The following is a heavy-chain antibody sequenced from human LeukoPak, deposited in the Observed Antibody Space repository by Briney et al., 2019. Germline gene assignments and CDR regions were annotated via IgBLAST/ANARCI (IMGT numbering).Heavy chain of an antibody. Sequence: GGSLRLSCAASGFTFSDYYMSWIRQAPGKGLEWLSYITGGSSTITYYADSVKGRFTISRDNAKNSLYLQMNSLRAEDTAVYYCARGGYCSGGSCYPDDAFDIWGQGTMVTVSS. CDR1: GFTFSDYY. CDR2: ITGGSSTIT. CDR3: ARGGYCSGGSCYPDDAFDI. J-gene: IGHJ3*02. D-gene: IGHD2-15*01. V-gene: IGHV3-11*04.